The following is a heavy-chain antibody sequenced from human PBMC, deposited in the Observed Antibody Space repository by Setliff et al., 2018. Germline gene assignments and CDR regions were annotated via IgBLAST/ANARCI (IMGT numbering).Heavy chain of an antibody. J-gene: IGHJ6*03. D-gene: IGHD1-1*01. Sequence: ASVKVSCKASGFAFSSSGISWVRQAPGQGLEWMGWISVYNGNTNHAQTFQDRVTMTTDTSTNTAYLDLRNLRSDDTAVYYCARLTYNLYYYYLDVWGKGTPVTVSS. CDR1: GFAFSSSG. CDR3: ARLTYNLYYYYLDV. CDR2: ISVYNGNT. V-gene: IGHV1-18*01.